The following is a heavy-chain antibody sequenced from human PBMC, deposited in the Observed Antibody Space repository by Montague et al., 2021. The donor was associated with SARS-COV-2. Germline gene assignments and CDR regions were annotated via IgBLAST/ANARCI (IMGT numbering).Heavy chain of an antibody. CDR1: GVSLTSNNVG. CDR2: VYWDDDK. CDR3: AHRRRNYGMDV. V-gene: IGHV2-5*02. J-gene: IGHJ6*02. Sequence: PALVKPTQTLTLTCTLSGVSLTSNNVGVGWIRRPPGKALECLAFVYWDDDKRYSPSLQGRHTITKDTSKNQVVLTMTNMDPVDTGTYYCAHRRRNYGMDVWGQGTTVTVSS.